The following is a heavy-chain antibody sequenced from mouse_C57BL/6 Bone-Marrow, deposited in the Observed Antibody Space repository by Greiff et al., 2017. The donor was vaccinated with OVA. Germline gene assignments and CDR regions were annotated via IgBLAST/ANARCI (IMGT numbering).Heavy chain of an antibody. V-gene: IGHV1-59*01. CDR2: IDPSDSYT. CDR3: ARPDYGEAMDY. D-gene: IGHD2-4*01. Sequence: QVQLQQSGAELVRPGTSVKLSCKASGYTFTSYWMHWVKQRPGQGLEWIGVIDPSDSYTNYNQKFKGKATLTVDTSSSTAYMQLSSLTSEDSAVYYCARPDYGEAMDYWGQGTSVTVSS. CDR1: GYTFTSYW. J-gene: IGHJ4*01.